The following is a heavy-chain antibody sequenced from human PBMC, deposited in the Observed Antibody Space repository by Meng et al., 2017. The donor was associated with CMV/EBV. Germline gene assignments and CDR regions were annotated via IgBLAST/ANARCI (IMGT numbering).Heavy chain of an antibody. CDR2: IYYSGST. Sequence: SETLSLTCTVSGGSVSSGSYYWSWIRQPPGKGLEWIGYIYYSGSTNYNPSLKSRVTISVDTSKNQFSLKLSSVNAADTAVYYCARDPYPSYDFWSGPNPKYYYYGMDVWGQGTT. CDR1: GGSVSSGSYY. J-gene: IGHJ6*02. V-gene: IGHV4-61*01. D-gene: IGHD3-3*01. CDR3: ARDPYPSYDFWSGPNPKYYYYGMDV.